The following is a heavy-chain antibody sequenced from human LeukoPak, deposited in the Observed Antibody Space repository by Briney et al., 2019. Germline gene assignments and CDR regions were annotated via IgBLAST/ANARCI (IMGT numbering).Heavy chain of an antibody. Sequence: GGSLRLSCAASGFTFSSYTMSWVRQAPGKGLEWVSTITTSDGNTYYADSVKGRFTVSRDNSKNTLFLQMNSLRAEDTAVYYCAKDGGLWVSAHWGDSWGRGTLVTVPS. CDR3: AKDGGLWVSAHWGDS. J-gene: IGHJ4*02. CDR2: ITTSDGNT. V-gene: IGHV3-23*01. CDR1: GFTFSSYT. D-gene: IGHD7-27*01.